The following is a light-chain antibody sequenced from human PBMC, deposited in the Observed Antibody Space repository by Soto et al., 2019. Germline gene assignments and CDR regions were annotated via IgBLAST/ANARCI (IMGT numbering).Light chain of an antibody. CDR2: ATT. Sequence: QAVVTQEPSFSVSPGGTVTLTCGLSSGSVSASYSPSWHQQTPGQAPRTLIYATTTRASGVPDRFSGSILGNKAALTITGAQADDESDYYCVLHMGSGIWVFGGGTKVTVL. J-gene: IGLJ3*02. CDR3: VLHMGSGIWV. V-gene: IGLV8-61*01. CDR1: SGSVSASYS.